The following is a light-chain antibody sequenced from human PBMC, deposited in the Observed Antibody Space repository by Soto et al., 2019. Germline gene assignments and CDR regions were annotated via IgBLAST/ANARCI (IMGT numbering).Light chain of an antibody. CDR3: QQRTDWPPLT. Sequence: EIVLTQSPATPSLSPGDTATLSCRASQNINNYLAWYQQKPGQAPRLLIYDASNRATGIPPRFSGRGSGTDFTLTISSLEPEDFAVYYCQQRTDWPPLTFGGGTNVEVE. CDR2: DAS. CDR1: QNINNY. J-gene: IGKJ4*01. V-gene: IGKV3-11*01.